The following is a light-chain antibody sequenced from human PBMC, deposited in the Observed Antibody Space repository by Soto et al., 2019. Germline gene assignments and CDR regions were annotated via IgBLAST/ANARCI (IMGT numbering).Light chain of an antibody. CDR2: DAS. V-gene: IGKV3-11*01. Sequence: EIVLTQSPATLSLSPGERATLSCRASQNLATYLAWYQHKPGQAPRLLIYDASNRATGIPARFSGSGSGTHITLTISSLEPQDFAVYYCQQRTNWPPPFTFGQGTRLEIK. CDR1: QNLATY. J-gene: IGKJ5*01. CDR3: QQRTNWPPPFT.